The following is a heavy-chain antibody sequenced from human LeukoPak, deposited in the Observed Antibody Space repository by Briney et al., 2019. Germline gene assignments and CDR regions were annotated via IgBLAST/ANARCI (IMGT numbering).Heavy chain of an antibody. CDR1: GASISSSNYY. D-gene: IGHD5-12*01. Sequence: PSGTLSLTCAVSGASISSSNYYWGWVRQSPGKGLEWIGNIYSSGNTYHNASLKSRVTMYIDTSKNQFSLKLSSVTAADTAMYYCAKSNGYGLIDYWGQGTLVTVSS. J-gene: IGHJ4*02. CDR2: IYSSGNT. V-gene: IGHV4-39*01. CDR3: AKSNGYGLIDY.